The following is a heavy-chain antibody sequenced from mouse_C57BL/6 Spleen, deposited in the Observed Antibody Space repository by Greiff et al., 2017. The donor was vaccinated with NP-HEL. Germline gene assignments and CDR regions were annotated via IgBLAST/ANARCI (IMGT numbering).Heavy chain of an antibody. D-gene: IGHD1-2*01. J-gene: IGHJ4*01. CDR1: GYTFTSYW. CDR2: IHPNSGST. Sequence: QVHVQQPGAELVKPGASVKLSCKASGYTFTSYWMHWVKQRPGQGLEWIGMIHPNSGSTNYNEKFKSKATLTVDKSSSTAYMQLSSLTSDDAAVYYCASHYYDAMDYWGQGTSGTVSS. V-gene: IGHV1-64*01. CDR3: ASHYYDAMDY.